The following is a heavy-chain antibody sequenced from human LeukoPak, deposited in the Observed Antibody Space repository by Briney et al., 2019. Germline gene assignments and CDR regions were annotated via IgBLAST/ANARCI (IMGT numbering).Heavy chain of an antibody. CDR1: GYTFTTYG. CDR2: ISAYNGNT. V-gene: IGHV1-18*01. J-gene: IGHJ4*02. Sequence: ASVKVSCKASGYTFTTYGVTWVRPAPGQGLEWMGWISAYNGNTNYAQNLQGRVSLPTDTSPSPAYMELTSLKSDDTAMYYCARDFDSTGSYDYWGQETLVTVSS. D-gene: IGHD3-22*01. CDR3: ARDFDSTGSYDY.